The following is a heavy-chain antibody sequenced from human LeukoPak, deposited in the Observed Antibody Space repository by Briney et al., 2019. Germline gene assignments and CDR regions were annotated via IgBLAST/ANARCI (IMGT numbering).Heavy chain of an antibody. CDR2: IYSGGST. D-gene: IGHD4-17*01. J-gene: IGHJ5*02. Sequence: GGSLRLSCAASGFTFSSYGMSWVRQAPGKGLEWGSVIYSGGSTYYADSVKGRFTISRDNSKNTLYLQMNSLRAEDTAVYYCARGASDYGDYGWFDPWGQGTLVTVSS. V-gene: IGHV3-66*01. CDR3: ARGASDYGDYGWFDP. CDR1: GFTFSSYG.